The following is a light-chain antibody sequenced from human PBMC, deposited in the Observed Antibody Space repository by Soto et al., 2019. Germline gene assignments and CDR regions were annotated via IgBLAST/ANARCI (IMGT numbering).Light chain of an antibody. CDR3: QSYDNALSASV. CDR2: GDS. Sequence: QPVLTQPPSVSGAPGQRVTISCTGSSSDIGAGHHVHWYQQLPGTAPKLLIYGDSNRPSGVPDRFSGSKSGTSASLAITGLQAEDEADYYCQSYDNALSASVFGGGTKLTVL. V-gene: IGLV1-40*01. CDR1: SSDIGAGHH. J-gene: IGLJ2*01.